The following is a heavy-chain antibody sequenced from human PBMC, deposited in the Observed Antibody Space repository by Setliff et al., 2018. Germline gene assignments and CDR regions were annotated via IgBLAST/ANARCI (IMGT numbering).Heavy chain of an antibody. J-gene: IGHJ4*02. V-gene: IGHV1-8*02. Sequence: ASVKVSCKASGYPFISYDINWVRQAPGQGLEWMGCMNPNSGKTGYAQKFQGRVIMTRNTSISTAYLELNTLRSDDTAVYYCARERYFDYWGQGTLVTVSS. CDR1: GYPFISYD. CDR3: ARERYFDY. CDR2: MNPNSGKT.